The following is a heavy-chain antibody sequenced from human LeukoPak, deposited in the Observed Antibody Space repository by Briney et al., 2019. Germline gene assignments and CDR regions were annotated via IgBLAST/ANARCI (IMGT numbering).Heavy chain of an antibody. CDR1: GGSISSSSYY. D-gene: IGHD3-3*01. Sequence: PSETLSLTCTVSGGSISSSSYYWGWIRQPPGKGLEWIGNIYYSGSAHYNPSLKSRVTISVDTSKNQFSLKLSSVTAADTAVYYCASRSRFLDLDYWGQGTLVTVSS. CDR3: ASRSRFLDLDY. V-gene: IGHV4-39*01. CDR2: IYYSGSA. J-gene: IGHJ4*02.